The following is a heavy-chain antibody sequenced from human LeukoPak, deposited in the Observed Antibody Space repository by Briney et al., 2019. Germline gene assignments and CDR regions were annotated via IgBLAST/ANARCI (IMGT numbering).Heavy chain of an antibody. J-gene: IGHJ6*02. D-gene: IGHD3-9*01. Sequence: ASVKVSCKASGGTFSSYAISWVRQAPGQGLEWMGRIIPILGIANYAQKLQGRVTMTTDTSTSTAYMELRSLRSDDTAVYYCARDRIQEYYDILTGYQPHYYYGMDVWGQGTTVTVSS. CDR2: IIPILGIA. CDR3: ARDRIQEYYDILTGYQPHYYYGMDV. CDR1: GGTFSSYA. V-gene: IGHV1-69*04.